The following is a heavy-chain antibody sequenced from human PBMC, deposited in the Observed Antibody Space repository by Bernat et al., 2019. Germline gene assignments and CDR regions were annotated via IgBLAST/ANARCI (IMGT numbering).Heavy chain of an antibody. CDR1: GFTFSSYW. Sequence: EVQLVESGGGLVQPGGSLRLSCAASGFTFSSYWMHWVRQAPGKGLVWLSRINSDGSVTAYADSVMGRFTISRDNAKNTLYLQMNSLRAEDTAVYYCAKDGQLTPYFYYYMDVWGRGTTVTVSS. CDR2: INSDGSVT. J-gene: IGHJ6*03. CDR3: AKDGQLTPYFYYYMDV. V-gene: IGHV3-74*01. D-gene: IGHD3-10*01.